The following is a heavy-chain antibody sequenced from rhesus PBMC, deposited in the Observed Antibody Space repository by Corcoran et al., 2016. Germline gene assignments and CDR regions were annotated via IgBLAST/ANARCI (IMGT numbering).Heavy chain of an antibody. V-gene: IGHV3S25*01. Sequence: EVQLVESGGGLVQPGGSLRLSCTGSGFTFGSYYMYWVRQAPGKGLEWVSAINSGGGSTYCADSVKGRFTISRDNSKNTISLQMNSLRAEDTAVYYCAKSNWGDYYIDYWVQGVLVTVSS. CDR3: AKSNWGDYYIDY. CDR1: GFTFGSYY. CDR2: INSGGGST. D-gene: IGHD3-34*01. J-gene: IGHJ4*01.